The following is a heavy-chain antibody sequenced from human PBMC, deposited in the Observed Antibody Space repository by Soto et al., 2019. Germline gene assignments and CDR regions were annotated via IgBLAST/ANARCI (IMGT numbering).Heavy chain of an antibody. V-gene: IGHV4-31*03. D-gene: IGHD3-10*01. CDR2: IYYSGNT. CDR3: ARVSSDWFDP. Sequence: QVQLQESGPGLVEPSQTLALTCTVSGDPLNTGGYYWSWIRHLPGKGLEWLGYIYYSGNTYYNPSLKGRVNISGDMSKKQFSLGLSSVTAADTAVYHCARVSSDWFDPWGPGIQVTVSS. CDR1: GDPLNTGGYY. J-gene: IGHJ5*02.